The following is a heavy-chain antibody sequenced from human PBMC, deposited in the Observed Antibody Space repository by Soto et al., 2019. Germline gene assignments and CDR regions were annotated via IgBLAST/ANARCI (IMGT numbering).Heavy chain of an antibody. D-gene: IGHD5-18*01. CDR1: GFTFSSYW. J-gene: IGHJ3*02. Sequence: VQLVESGGGLVQPGGSLRLSCAASGFTFSSYWMSWVRQAPGKGLEWVANIKQDGSEKYYVDSVKGRFTISRDNDKYSLCRKMNSLRAEDTAVYYCARGQLWLGNAFDIWGQGTMVTVAS. V-gene: IGHV3-7*03. CDR3: ARGQLWLGNAFDI. CDR2: IKQDGSEK.